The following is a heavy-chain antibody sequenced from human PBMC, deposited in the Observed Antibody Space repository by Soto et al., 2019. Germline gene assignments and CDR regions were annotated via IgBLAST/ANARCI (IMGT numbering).Heavy chain of an antibody. CDR2: IIPNSTTT. Sequence: QVQLVQSGAEVKKPGFSVKVSCKASGGTFSSYAITWVRQAPGQGLEWMGGIIPNSTTTDYAQKFQGRVTITADKSTSTAFLELSRLTSEDTAVYYCARVAGYYYAMDVWGQGTTVTVSS. CDR1: GGTFSSYA. J-gene: IGHJ6*02. V-gene: IGHV1-69*06. D-gene: IGHD6-19*01. CDR3: ARVAGYYYAMDV.